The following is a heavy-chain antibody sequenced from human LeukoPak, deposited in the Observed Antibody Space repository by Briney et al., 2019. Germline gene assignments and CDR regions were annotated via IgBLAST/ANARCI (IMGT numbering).Heavy chain of an antibody. CDR2: INTNTGNP. Sequence: ASVKVSCKASGYTFTGYYMHWVRQAPGQGLEWMGWINTNTGNPTYAQGFTGRFVFSLDTSVSTAYLQISSLKAEDTAVYYCASTHDCGGDCYSFDYWGQGTLVTVSS. D-gene: IGHD2-21*02. CDR3: ASTHDCGGDCYSFDY. CDR1: GYTFTGYY. J-gene: IGHJ4*02. V-gene: IGHV7-4-1*02.